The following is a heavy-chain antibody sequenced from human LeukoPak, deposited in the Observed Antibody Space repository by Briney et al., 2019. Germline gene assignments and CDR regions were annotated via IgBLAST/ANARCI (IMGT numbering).Heavy chain of an antibody. CDR3: ARVRSRGYSYGYGRSWFDP. D-gene: IGHD5-18*01. J-gene: IGHJ5*02. Sequence: NPSETLSLTCAVYGGSFSGYYWSWIRQPPGKGLEWIGEINHSGSTNYNPSLKSRVTISVDTSKNQFSLKLSSVTAADTAVYYCARVRSRGYSYGYGRSWFDPWGQGTLVTVSS. CDR1: GGSFSGYY. V-gene: IGHV4-34*01. CDR2: INHSGST.